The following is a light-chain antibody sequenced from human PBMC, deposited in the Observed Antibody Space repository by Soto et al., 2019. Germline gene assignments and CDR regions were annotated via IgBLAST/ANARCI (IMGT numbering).Light chain of an antibody. CDR3: QKYGSSPIN. V-gene: IGKV3-20*01. Sequence: EIVLTQSPATLSLSPGERATLSCRASQSVSSYLAWYQQKPGQAPRLLIYDASNRATGIPDRFSGSGSGTDFTLTISRLEPEDFAVYYCQKYGSSPINCGQGKRRAIK. CDR2: DAS. CDR1: QSVSSY. J-gene: IGKJ5*01.